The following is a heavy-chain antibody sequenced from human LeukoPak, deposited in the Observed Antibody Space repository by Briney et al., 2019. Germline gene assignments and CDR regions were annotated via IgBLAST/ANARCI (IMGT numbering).Heavy chain of an antibody. CDR2: INPNSGGT. J-gene: IGHJ3*02. CDR1: GYTFTGYY. D-gene: IGHD3-10*01. CDR3: ARPLWFGDPNGAFDI. Sequence: ASVKVSCKVSGYTFTGYYMHWVRQAPGQGLEWMGWINPNSGGTNYAQKFQGRVTMTRDTSISTAYMELSRLRSDDTAVYYCARPLWFGDPNGAFDIWGQGTMVTVSS. V-gene: IGHV1-2*02.